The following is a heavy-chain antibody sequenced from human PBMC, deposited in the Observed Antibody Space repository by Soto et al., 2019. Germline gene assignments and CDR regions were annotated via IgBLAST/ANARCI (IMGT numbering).Heavy chain of an antibody. CDR2: ISYDGSNK. D-gene: IGHD3-22*01. V-gene: IGHV3-30-3*01. J-gene: IGHJ4*02. CDR3: ARGTTYYYDSSGYNYDY. Sequence: GGSLRLSCAASGFTFSSYAMHWVRQAPGKGLEWVAVISYDGSNKYYADSVKGRFTISRDNSKNTLYLQMNSLRAEDTAVYYCARGTTYYYDSSGYNYDYWGQATLVTVSS. CDR1: GFTFSSYA.